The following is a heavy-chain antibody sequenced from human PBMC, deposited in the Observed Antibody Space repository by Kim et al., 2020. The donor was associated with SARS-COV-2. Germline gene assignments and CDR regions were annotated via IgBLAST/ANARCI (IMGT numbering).Heavy chain of an antibody. CDR1: GGSISSYY. CDR2: IYYSGST. J-gene: IGHJ4*02. Sequence: SETLSLTCTVSGGSISSYYWCWFRQPPGKGLEWIGYIYYSGSTNYNPSLKSRVTISVDTSKNQFSLKLSAVTAADTAVYYCASVGYDSSGYAYWGQGT. D-gene: IGHD3-22*01. CDR3: ASVGYDSSGYAY. V-gene: IGHV4-59*13.